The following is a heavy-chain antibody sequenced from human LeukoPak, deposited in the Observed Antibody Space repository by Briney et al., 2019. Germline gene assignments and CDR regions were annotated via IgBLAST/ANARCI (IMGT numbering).Heavy chain of an antibody. CDR1: GFTFSSYA. D-gene: IGHD3-9*01. CDR2: ISGSGGST. V-gene: IGHV3-23*01. CDR3: AKGRDILTGYSTPDY. Sequence: GGSLRLSCAASGFTFSSYAMSWVRQAPGKGLEWVSAISGSGGSTYYADSVKGRFTISRDNSKNTLYLQMNSLRAEDMAVYYCAKGRDILTGYSTPDYWGQGTLVTVSS. J-gene: IGHJ4*02.